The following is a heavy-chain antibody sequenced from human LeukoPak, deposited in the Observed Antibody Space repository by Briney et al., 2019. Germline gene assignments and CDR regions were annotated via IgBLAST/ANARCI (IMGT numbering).Heavy chain of an antibody. CDR1: GGSISSYY. CDR3: ARDYQGGYGDKTVDY. D-gene: IGHD5-18*01. V-gene: IGHV4-59*12. Sequence: SETLSLTCTVSGGSISSYYWSWIRQPPGKGLEWIGYIYYSGSTNYNPSLKSRVTIPVDTSKNQLSLKLSSVTAADTAVYYCARDYQGGYGDKTVDYWGQGTLVTVSS. J-gene: IGHJ4*02. CDR2: IYYSGST.